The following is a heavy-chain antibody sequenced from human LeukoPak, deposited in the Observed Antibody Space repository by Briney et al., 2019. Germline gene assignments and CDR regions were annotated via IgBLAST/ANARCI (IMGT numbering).Heavy chain of an antibody. J-gene: IGHJ4*02. D-gene: IGHD2-15*01. V-gene: IGHV3-23*01. CDR1: GFSFSSYD. CDR3: AKSGGFGGSPYYDY. Sequence: PGGSLRLPCAASGFSFSSYDMCLVRQAPGKGLEWVSGISESDGSTYYPGSVKGRFTISRDNSRNTLYLQMNSLRADDTAVYFCAKSGGFGGSPYYDYWGQGALVTVSS. CDR2: ISESDGST.